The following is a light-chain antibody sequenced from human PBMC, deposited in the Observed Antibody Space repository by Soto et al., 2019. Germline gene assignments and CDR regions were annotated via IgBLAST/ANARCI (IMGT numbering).Light chain of an antibody. J-gene: IGKJ2*01. CDR1: QDIRTD. CDR2: AAS. CDR3: LQDYNYPRT. Sequence: AIQMTQSPSSLSASVGDRVAITCRASQDIRTDLAWFQQHPGKAPKLLIYAASTLQSGVPSRFSGSGSGTVFTLTISSLQPDDFATYYCLQDYNYPRTFGPGTRLEIK. V-gene: IGKV1-6*01.